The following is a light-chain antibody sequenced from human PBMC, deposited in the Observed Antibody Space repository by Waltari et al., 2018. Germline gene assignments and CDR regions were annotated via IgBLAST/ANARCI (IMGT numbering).Light chain of an antibody. V-gene: IGKV1-39*01. CDR2: GAS. CDR3: QQSYT. J-gene: IGKJ4*01. Sequence: VTIACRASQSISEYLNWYQQKPGKAPKLLIYGASSLQSGVPSRCSGSGSVTDFTLCINSLQPEVSATYYGQQSYTFGGGTKVEIK. CDR1: QSISEY.